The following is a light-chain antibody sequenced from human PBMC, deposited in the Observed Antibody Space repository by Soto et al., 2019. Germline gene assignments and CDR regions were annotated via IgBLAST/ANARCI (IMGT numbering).Light chain of an antibody. Sequence: QAVVTQPTTVSGAPGQEVTISCTGSSSNIGATYDVHWYQQLPGAAPKLLIFVNTNRPSGVADRCSGSKSGTSASLAITGLQADDEADYYCQSYDTALRAWVFGGGTKLTVL. V-gene: IGLV1-40*01. J-gene: IGLJ3*02. CDR3: QSYDTALRAWV. CDR2: VNT. CDR1: SSNIGATYD.